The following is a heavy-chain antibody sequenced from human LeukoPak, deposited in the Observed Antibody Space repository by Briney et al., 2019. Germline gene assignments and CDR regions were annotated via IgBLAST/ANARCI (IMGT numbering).Heavy chain of an antibody. J-gene: IGHJ1*01. CDR1: GGSISSYY. D-gene: IGHD3-22*01. CDR2: IPTSGST. Sequence: SETLSLTCAVFGGSISSYYWSWIRQPAGKGLEWIGRIPTSGSTNSNPSLKSRVTMSVDTSKNQFSLKLSSVTAADTALYYCARDPGAYYYDNSGYTHAVYFQHWGQGILVT. V-gene: IGHV4-4*07. CDR3: ARDPGAYYYDNSGYTHAVYFQH.